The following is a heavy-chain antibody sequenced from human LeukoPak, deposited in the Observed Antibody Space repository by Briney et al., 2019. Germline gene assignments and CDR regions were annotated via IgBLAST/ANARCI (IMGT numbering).Heavy chain of an antibody. V-gene: IGHV4-34*01. CDR2: INHSGST. D-gene: IGHD1-26*01. CDR1: GGSFSGYY. CDR3: AREYGRFYYYYMDV. J-gene: IGHJ6*03. Sequence: SETLSLTCAVYGGSFSGYYWSWIRQPPGKGLEWIGEINHSGSTNYNPSLKSRVTISVDTSKNQFSLKLSSVTAADTAVYYCAREYGRFYYYYMDVWGKGTTVTISS.